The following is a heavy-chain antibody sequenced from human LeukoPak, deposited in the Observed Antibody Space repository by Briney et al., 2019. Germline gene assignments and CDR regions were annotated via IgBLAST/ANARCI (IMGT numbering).Heavy chain of an antibody. Sequence: GGSLRLSCAASGFTFSTYAMTWVRQAPGKGLEWVSGINSNGDEIYYADSVRGRFTISRDNSNNALYLQMDSLRAEDTAVYYCARFEYRGASHGMDVWGQGTTVTVSS. V-gene: IGHV3-23*01. D-gene: IGHD6-6*01. CDR3: ARFEYRGASHGMDV. J-gene: IGHJ6*02. CDR1: GFTFSTYA. CDR2: INSNGDEI.